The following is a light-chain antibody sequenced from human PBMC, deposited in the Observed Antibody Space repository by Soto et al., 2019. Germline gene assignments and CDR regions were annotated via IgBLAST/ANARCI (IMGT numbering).Light chain of an antibody. Sequence: QSALTQPASVSGSPGQSITISCTGTSSDVGSYNLVSWYQHHPGKAPKLMIYEVSKRPSGVSNRFSGSKSGNTASLTISGLQAEDEADYYCCSYAGSSTFPYVFETGTKLTVL. V-gene: IGLV2-23*02. J-gene: IGLJ1*01. CDR2: EVS. CDR3: CSYAGSSTFPYV. CDR1: SSDVGSYNL.